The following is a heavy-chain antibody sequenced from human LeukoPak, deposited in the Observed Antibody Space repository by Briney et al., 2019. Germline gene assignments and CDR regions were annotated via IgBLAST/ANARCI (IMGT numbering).Heavy chain of an antibody. CDR3: AREVYSYGDYYFDY. CDR1: GGSISSGGYY. D-gene: IGHD5-18*01. J-gene: IGHJ4*02. Sequence: PSETLSLTCTVSGGSISSGGYYWSWIRQHPGKGLEWIGYIYYSGSTYYNPSLKSRVTISVDTSKNQFSLKLSSVAAADTVVYYCAREVYSYGDYYFDYWGQGTLVTVSS. V-gene: IGHV4-31*03. CDR2: IYYSGST.